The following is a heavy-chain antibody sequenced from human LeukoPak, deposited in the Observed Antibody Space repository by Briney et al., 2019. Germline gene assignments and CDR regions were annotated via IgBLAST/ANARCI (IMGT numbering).Heavy chain of an antibody. Sequence: GGSLRLSCAASGFTFSSYAMSWVRQAPGKGLEWVSAISGSGGSTYYADSVKGRFTISRDNSKNTLYLQMNSLRAEDTAVYYCARDWGDYGYFQHWGQGTLVTVSS. CDR2: ISGSGGST. D-gene: IGHD4-17*01. J-gene: IGHJ1*01. V-gene: IGHV3-23*01. CDR3: ARDWGDYGYFQH. CDR1: GFTFSSYA.